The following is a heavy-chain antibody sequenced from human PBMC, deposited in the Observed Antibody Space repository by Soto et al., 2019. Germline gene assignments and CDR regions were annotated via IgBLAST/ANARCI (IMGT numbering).Heavy chain of an antibody. Sequence: QVQLQESGPGLVKPSQTLSLTCTVSGGSISSRTSYWSWIRQHPGKGLEWIGYIYYGGDSFYNPPLKGGVPIDKDASENHFSLKLNSVTAGERAVYFGAREGGGGVDCWGQGTLVTVAS. CDR2: IYYGGDS. CDR3: AREGGGGVDC. V-gene: IGHV4-31*03. D-gene: IGHD1-26*01. J-gene: IGHJ4*02. CDR1: GGSISSRTSY.